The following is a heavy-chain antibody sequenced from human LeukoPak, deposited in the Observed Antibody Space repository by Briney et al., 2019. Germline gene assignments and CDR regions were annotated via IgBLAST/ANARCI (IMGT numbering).Heavy chain of an antibody. CDR2: INHSGST. J-gene: IGHJ4*02. V-gene: IGHV4-34*01. CDR3: AREVSEYTFDY. D-gene: IGHD6-6*01. CDR1: GGSFSGYY. Sequence: PSETLSLTCAVYGGSFSGYYWSWIRQPPGKGLEWIGEINHSGSTNYNPSLKSRVTISVDMSKNQFSLKLSSVTAADTAVYYCAREVSEYTFDYWGQGTLVTVSS.